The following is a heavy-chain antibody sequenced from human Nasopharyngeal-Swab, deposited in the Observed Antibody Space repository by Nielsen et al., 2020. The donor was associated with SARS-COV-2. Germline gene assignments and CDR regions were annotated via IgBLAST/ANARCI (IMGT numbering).Heavy chain of an antibody. D-gene: IGHD3-22*01. V-gene: IGHV3-53*01. Sequence: GESLKISCAVSGLTVSSTYMSWVRQAPGKGLEWVSVIYTGDSTKYADSVKGRFTISRDNSKNTLYLQMNSLRAEDTAVYYCARGPDGYYPYYFDYWGQGTLVTVSS. CDR2: IYTGDST. J-gene: IGHJ4*02. CDR3: ARGPDGYYPYYFDY. CDR1: GLTVSSTY.